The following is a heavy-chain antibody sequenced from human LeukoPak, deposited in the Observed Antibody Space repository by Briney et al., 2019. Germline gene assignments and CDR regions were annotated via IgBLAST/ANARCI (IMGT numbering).Heavy chain of an antibody. D-gene: IGHD1-14*01. Sequence: GGSLRLSCAASGFTVSSNYMSWVRQAPGKGLEWVSVIYSGGSTYYADSVKGRFTISRDNSKNTLYLQMNSLRAEDTAVYYCAKDGTPKITTHYYFDYWGQGTLVTVSS. CDR1: GFTVSSNY. V-gene: IGHV3-53*01. CDR2: IYSGGST. CDR3: AKDGTPKITTHYYFDY. J-gene: IGHJ4*02.